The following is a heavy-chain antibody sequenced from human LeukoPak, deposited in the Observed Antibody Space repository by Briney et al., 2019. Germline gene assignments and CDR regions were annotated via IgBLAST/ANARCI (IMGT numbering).Heavy chain of an antibody. J-gene: IGHJ4*02. V-gene: IGHV4-30-4*07. CDR2: LYSSGST. Sequence: PSQTLSLTWTVSGGSISSGGYCWGWLRQPRGRGLEWIGYLYSSGSTNYNPSLKSRVSISEDTSKTHVSLNLNSVTAADTAVYYCARYGRKDGPFTYWGQGTLVTVSS. D-gene: IGHD5-24*01. CDR3: ARYGRKDGPFTY. CDR1: GGSISSGGYC.